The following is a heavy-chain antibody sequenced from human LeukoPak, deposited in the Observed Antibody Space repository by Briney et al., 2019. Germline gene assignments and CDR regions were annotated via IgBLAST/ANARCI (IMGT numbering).Heavy chain of an antibody. CDR2: INHSGST. CDR3: ARAKVEPDAFDI. Sequence: PSETLSLTCAVYGGSFSGYYWSWIRQPPGKGLEWIGEINHSGSTNYNPSLKSRVTISVDTSKNQFSLKLSSVTAADTAVYYCARAKVEPDAFDIWGQGTMVTVSS. V-gene: IGHV4-34*01. J-gene: IGHJ3*02. D-gene: IGHD1-1*01. CDR1: GGSFSGYY.